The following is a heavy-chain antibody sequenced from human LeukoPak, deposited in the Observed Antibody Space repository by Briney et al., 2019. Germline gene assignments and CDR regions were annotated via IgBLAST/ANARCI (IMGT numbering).Heavy chain of an antibody. J-gene: IGHJ5*02. CDR3: ASHRETYCESSHMGFDP. CDR1: GDSISRSY. D-gene: IGHD2/OR15-2a*01. CDR2: MSSSGRT. V-gene: IGHV4-4*09. Sequence: SETLPLTCAVSGDSISRSYWSWIRQPPGKGLEWVGSMSSSGRTSYNLALKSRVTISRDTSKNQFSLRLSSATAADTTVYFCASHRETYCESSHMGFDPRGQGTLVIVFS.